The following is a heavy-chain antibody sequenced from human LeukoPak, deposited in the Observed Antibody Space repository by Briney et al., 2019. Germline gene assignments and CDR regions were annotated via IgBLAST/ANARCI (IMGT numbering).Heavy chain of an antibody. CDR2: ISGSGGST. V-gene: IGHV3-23*01. CDR3: AKSPPSLEQYYYYMDV. CDR1: GFTFSSYA. Sequence: QPGGSLRLSCAASGFTFSSYAMSWVRQAPGKGLEWVSAISGSGGSTYYADSVKGRFTISRDNSKHTLYLQMNSLRAEDTAVYYCAKSPPSLEQYYYYMDVWGKGTTVTVSS. J-gene: IGHJ6*03. D-gene: IGHD1/OR15-1a*01.